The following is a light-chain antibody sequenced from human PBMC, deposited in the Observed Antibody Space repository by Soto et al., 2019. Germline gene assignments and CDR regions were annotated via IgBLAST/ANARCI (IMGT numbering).Light chain of an antibody. CDR3: QSYFSSPGVG. CDR1: SSNIGAGYD. J-gene: IGLJ2*01. CDR2: GNS. V-gene: IGLV1-40*01. Sequence: QAVVTQPPSVSGAPGQRVTISCTGSSSNIGAGYDVHWYQQLPGTAPKLLIYGNSNRPSGVPDRFSGSKSGTSASLAITGLLGWDEAYYDCQSYFSSPGVGFGGGTTQT.